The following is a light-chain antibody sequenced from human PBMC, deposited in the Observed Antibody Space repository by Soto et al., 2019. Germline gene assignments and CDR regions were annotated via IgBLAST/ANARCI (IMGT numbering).Light chain of an antibody. CDR3: SSYTGSSTLV. Sequence: QSALTQPASVSGSPGQSITISCTGTSSDFGDYDYVSWYLQHPGKVPKLMIYEVSNRPSGVSNRFSGSKCGNTASLTISGLQAEDEAYYYCSSYTGSSTLVFGTGTKVTV. J-gene: IGLJ1*01. V-gene: IGLV2-14*01. CDR1: SSDFGDYDY. CDR2: EVS.